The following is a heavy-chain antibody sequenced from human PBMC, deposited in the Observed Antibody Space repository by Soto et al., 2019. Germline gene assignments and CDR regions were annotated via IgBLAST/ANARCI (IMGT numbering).Heavy chain of an antibody. CDR3: ATPPLGIVAVPAAISFDY. D-gene: IGHD2-2*03. CDR2: IYHSGST. J-gene: IGHJ4*02. V-gene: IGHV4-30-2*01. Sequence: PSETLSLTCAVSGGSISSGGYSWSWIRQPPGKGLEWIGYIYHSGSTYYNPSLKSRVTISVDRSKNQFSLKLSSVTAADTAVYYCATPPLGIVAVPAAISFDYWGQGTLVTVSS. CDR1: GGSISSGGYS.